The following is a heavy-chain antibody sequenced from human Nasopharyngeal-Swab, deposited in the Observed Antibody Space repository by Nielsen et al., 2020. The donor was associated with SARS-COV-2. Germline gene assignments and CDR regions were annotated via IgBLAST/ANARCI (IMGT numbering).Heavy chain of an antibody. D-gene: IGHD5-18*01. Sequence: SETLSLTCAVYGGSFSGYYWSWIRQPPGKGLEWIGEINHSGSTNYNPSLKSRVTTSVDTSKNQFSLKLSSVTAADTAVYYCARGAVDTAMVTASLHAFDIWGQGTMVTVSS. J-gene: IGHJ3*02. CDR2: INHSGST. V-gene: IGHV4-34*01. CDR1: GGSFSGYY. CDR3: ARGAVDTAMVTASLHAFDI.